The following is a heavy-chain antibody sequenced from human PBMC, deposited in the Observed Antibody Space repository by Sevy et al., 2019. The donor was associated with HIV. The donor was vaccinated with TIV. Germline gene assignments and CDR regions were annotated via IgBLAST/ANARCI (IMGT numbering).Heavy chain of an antibody. J-gene: IGHJ4*02. CDR1: GFTFGDYA. CDR2: IRSKAYGGTT. V-gene: IGHV3-49*03. D-gene: IGHD3-16*02. CDR3: TRALLSDYVWGSYRWNFDY. Sequence: GGSLRLSCTASGFTFGDYAMSWFRQAPGKGLEWVGFIRSKAYGGTTEYAVSVKGRFTISRDDSKSIAYLQMNSLKTEDTAVYYCTRALLSDYVWGSYRWNFDYWGQGTLVTVSS.